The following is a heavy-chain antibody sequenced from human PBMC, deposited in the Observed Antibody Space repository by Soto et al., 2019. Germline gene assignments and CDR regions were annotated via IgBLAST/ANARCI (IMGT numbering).Heavy chain of an antibody. CDR3: AKHIHSSGWYYMDV. CDR2: ISGSGGST. V-gene: IGHV3-23*01. D-gene: IGHD6-19*01. J-gene: IGHJ6*03. Sequence: GGSLRLSCAASGFTFSSYAMSWVRQAPGKGLEWVSAISGSGGSTYYADSVKGRFTISRDNSKNTLYLQMNSLRAEDTAVYYCAKHIHSSGWYYMDVWGKGTTVTVSS. CDR1: GFTFSSYA.